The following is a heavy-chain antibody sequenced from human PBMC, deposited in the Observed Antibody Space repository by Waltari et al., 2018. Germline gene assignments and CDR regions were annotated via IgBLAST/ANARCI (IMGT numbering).Heavy chain of an antibody. CDR3: TRSPFYYDVSGPPQGIDF. CDR1: GFIFGDYL. D-gene: IGHD3-22*01. CDR2: LGTNAIAGTA. J-gene: IGHJ4*02. Sequence: EVQLVASGGALLQQGRPLRLSCPTSGFIFGDYLISWVRQAPGKGRVWVVFLGTNAIAGTANSAASLKARIPISRDDSKTIAWFQINTLETEDTALYYFTRSPFYYDVSGPPQGIDFWGQGPLVLFSS. V-gene: IGHV3-49*04.